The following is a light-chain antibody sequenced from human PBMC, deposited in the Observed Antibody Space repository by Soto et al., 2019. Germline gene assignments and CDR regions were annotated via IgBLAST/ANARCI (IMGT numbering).Light chain of an antibody. CDR2: GAY. CDR3: QQYNNWPIT. Sequence: ILMTQSPATLSVSPGERVARSCRGSQNMLSNLAWYQQKPGQAPRLLIYGAYNRPTGITDRFSGSGSGTEFTLTISRLQSEDFAVYYCQQYNNWPITFGQGTRLDIK. J-gene: IGKJ5*01. V-gene: IGKV3-15*01. CDR1: QNMLSN.